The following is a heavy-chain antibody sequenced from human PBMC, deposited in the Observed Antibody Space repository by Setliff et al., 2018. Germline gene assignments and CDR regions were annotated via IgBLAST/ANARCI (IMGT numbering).Heavy chain of an antibody. Sequence: SETLSLTCNVSGASVSSHYWDWIRQPPGKGLEWIGYIHFNEDTNEDTKYNASLKSRISISLDTSKNQVSLNLRSVTAADTAVYYCARTGTYRYFDYWGQGTQVTVSS. D-gene: IGHD1-1*01. CDR3: ARTGTYRYFDY. CDR1: GASVSSHY. CDR2: IHFNEDTNEDT. J-gene: IGHJ4*02. V-gene: IGHV4-4*08.